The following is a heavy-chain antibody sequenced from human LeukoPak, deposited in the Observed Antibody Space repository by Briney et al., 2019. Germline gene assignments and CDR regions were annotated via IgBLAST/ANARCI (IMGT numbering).Heavy chain of an antibody. J-gene: IGHJ4*02. CDR1: GFTFSSYE. CDR2: ISGSGGST. D-gene: IGHD3-9*01. V-gene: IGHV3-23*01. CDR3: AKAIQSGRYFDWLLSFDY. Sequence: GGSLRLSCAASGFTFSSYEMNWVRQAPGKGLEWVSAISGSGGSTYYADSVKGRFTISRDNSKNTLYLQMNSLRAEDTAVYYCAKAIQSGRYFDWLLSFDYWGQGTLVTVSS.